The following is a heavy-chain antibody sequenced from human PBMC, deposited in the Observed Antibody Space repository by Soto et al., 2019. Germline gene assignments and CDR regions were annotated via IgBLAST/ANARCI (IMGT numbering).Heavy chain of an antibody. CDR1: GFTFNNYG. J-gene: IGHJ6*02. V-gene: IGHV3-33*01. D-gene: IGHD2-15*01. CDR2: IWNDGNGY. Sequence: QVQLVESGGGVVQPGRSLSLSCAASGFTFNNYGMHWVRQAPGKGLEWVAVIWNDGNGYYYANSVKGRFTISRDNSKNTLYLQMTSLTAEDTAVYYCARRQISPPTRGAASAAGGMYVWGQGTTVTVSS. CDR3: ARRQISPPTRGAASAAGGMYV.